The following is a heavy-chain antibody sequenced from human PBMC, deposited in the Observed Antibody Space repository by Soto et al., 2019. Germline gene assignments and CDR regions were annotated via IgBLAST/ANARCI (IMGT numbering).Heavy chain of an antibody. J-gene: IGHJ5*02. CDR2: IYYSGST. V-gene: IGHV4-59*12. CDR1: GGSISSYY. Sequence: SETLSLTCTVSGGSISSYYWSWIRQPPGKGLEWIGYIYYSGSTYYNPSLKSRVTISVDTSKNQFSLKLSSVTAADTAVYYCARGGRDLFDPWGQGTLVTVSS. CDR3: ARGGRDLFDP. D-gene: IGHD2-21*02.